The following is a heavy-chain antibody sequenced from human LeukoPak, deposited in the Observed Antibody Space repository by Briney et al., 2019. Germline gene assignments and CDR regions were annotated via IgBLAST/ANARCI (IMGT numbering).Heavy chain of an antibody. J-gene: IGHJ4*02. CDR1: GFTFSSYA. CDR2: ISGSGAYT. CDR3: AEDPREAAYYFDY. V-gene: IGHV3-23*01. Sequence: GGSLRLSCAASGFTFSSYAMTWVRQAPGKGLEWVSTISGSGAYTYYADSVKGRFTISRDNSKNTLYLQMNSLRAEDTAVYYSAEDPREAAYYFDYWGQGTLVTVSS. D-gene: IGHD2-15*01.